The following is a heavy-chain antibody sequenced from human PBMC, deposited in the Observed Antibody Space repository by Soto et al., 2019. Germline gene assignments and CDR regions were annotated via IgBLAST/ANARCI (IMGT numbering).Heavy chain of an antibody. CDR1: GGSISSYY. CDR3: ARVRDCSGGTCYSWWFDP. D-gene: IGHD2-15*01. J-gene: IGHJ5*02. Sequence: SETLSLTCTVAGGSISSYYWSWIRQPPGKGLEWIGHIYYSGSTSYNSSLKSRVTISVDTSKSQLSLKLSSVTAADTAVYYCARVRDCSGGTCYSWWFDPWGQGTLVTVSS. CDR2: IYYSGST. V-gene: IGHV4-59*01.